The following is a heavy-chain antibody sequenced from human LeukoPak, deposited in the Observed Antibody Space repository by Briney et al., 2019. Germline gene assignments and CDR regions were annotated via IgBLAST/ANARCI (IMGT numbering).Heavy chain of an antibody. V-gene: IGHV1-8*03. CDR1: GYTFTSYG. D-gene: IGHD6-13*01. Sequence: ASVKVSCKASGYTFTSYGISWVRQAPGQGLEWMGWMNPNSGNTGYAQKFQGRVTITRNTSISTAYMELSSLRSEDTAVYYCARGLTGYSSSCFDYWGQGTPVTVSS. CDR2: MNPNSGNT. CDR3: ARGLTGYSSSCFDY. J-gene: IGHJ4*02.